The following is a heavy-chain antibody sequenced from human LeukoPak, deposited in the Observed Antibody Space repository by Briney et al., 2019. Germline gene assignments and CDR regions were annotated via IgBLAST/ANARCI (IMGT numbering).Heavy chain of an antibody. D-gene: IGHD3-10*01. CDR2: ISSSSSYI. V-gene: IGHV3-21*01. Sequence: GGSLRLSCAASGFTFSSYNMDWVRQAPGKGLEWVSSISSSSSYIYYADSVKGRFTISRDNAKNSLYLQMNSLRAEDTAVYYCASPPGEYYYMDVWGKGTTVTVSS. J-gene: IGHJ6*03. CDR1: GFTFSSYN. CDR3: ASPPGEYYYMDV.